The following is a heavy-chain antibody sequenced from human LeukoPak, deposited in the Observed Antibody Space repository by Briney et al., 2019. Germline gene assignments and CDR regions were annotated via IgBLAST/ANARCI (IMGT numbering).Heavy chain of an antibody. D-gene: IGHD3-16*02. V-gene: IGHV3-49*03. J-gene: IGHJ4*02. Sequence: GGSLRLSCTASGFTFGDYAMSWFRQAPGKGLEWVGFIRSKAYGGTTEYAASVKGRFTISRDDSKSIAYLQMNSLKTEDTAVYYCTRDRGDYDYVWGSYPFDYWGQGTLVTVSS. CDR3: TRDRGDYDYVWGSYPFDY. CDR2: IRSKAYGGTT. CDR1: GFTFGDYA.